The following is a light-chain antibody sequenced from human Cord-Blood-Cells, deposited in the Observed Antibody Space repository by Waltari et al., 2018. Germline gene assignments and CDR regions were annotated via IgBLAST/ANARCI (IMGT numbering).Light chain of an antibody. J-gene: IGLJ3*02. Sequence: QSVLTQPRSVSGSPGQSVTISCTGTSSDVGGYNYVSWYQQHPGKAPKLMIYDVSKRPSGVPDRFSGSKSGNPASLTISGLQAEDEADYYCCSYAGSYTFVFGGVTKLTVL. V-gene: IGLV2-11*01. CDR1: SSDVGGYNY. CDR2: DVS. CDR3: CSYAGSYTFV.